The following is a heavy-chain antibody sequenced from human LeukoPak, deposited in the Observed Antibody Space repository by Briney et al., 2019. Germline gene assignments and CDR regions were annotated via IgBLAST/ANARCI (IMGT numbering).Heavy chain of an antibody. CDR1: GFTFNNAW. CDR2: IKSKTDGGTT. D-gene: IGHD3-16*01. CDR3: TTEREGGPEY. Sequence: NPGGSLRLSCAASGFTFNNAWMGWVRQAPGKGLEWVGRIKSKTDGGTTGYAAPAKGRFTISRDDSKNTLYLQMNSLETEDTAVYYCTTEREGGPEYWGQGTLVTVSS. V-gene: IGHV3-15*01. J-gene: IGHJ4*02.